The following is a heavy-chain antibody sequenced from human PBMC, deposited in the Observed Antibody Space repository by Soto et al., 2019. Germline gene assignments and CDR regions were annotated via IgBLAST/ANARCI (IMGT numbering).Heavy chain of an antibody. CDR2: IYYSGST. CDR1: GGSISTSSYY. D-gene: IGHD2-2*02. CDR3: ARHHARKHHYLYRKGDNLFDA. Sequence: SQTLWLTCPLSGGSISTSSYYSPWIRQPPWKWLERIGSIYYSGSTYYNPSLKSRVTISVNTSNNQFLMNLHSVTAAHTAVYDGARHHARKHHYLYRKGDNLFDAWGEGTLVSVSS. J-gene: IGHJ5*02. V-gene: IGHV4-39*01.